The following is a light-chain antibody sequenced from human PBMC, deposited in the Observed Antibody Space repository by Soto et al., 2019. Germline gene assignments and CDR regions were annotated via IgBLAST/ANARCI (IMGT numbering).Light chain of an antibody. Sequence: DIQMTQSPSSLSASVGDRVTITCRASQSIRHDLNWYQQRPGKAPKLLIYTTSNLESGVPSRFSGSGSGTDFTLTINNLQPEDFGTYFCQQGFSRPRTFGLGTTVEVK. V-gene: IGKV1-39*01. J-gene: IGKJ1*01. CDR2: TTS. CDR3: QQGFSRPRT. CDR1: QSIRHD.